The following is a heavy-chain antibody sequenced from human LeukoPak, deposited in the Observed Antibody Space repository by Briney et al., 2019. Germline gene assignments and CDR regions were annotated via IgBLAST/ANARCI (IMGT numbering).Heavy chain of an antibody. CDR1: GFDSRTHA. CDR3: VTDPPDSGWAFWS. D-gene: IGHD6-19*01. J-gene: IGHJ5*02. CDR2: IWRGGNYK. Sequence: GGSLRLSCSASGFDSRTHAMHWVRQAPGKGLEWVAMIWRGGNYKFYVDSVKGRCTIFRDDFRSTLYLQVDSLTAADTAVYYCVTDPPDSGWAFWSWGQGALVTVSA. V-gene: IGHV3-33*01.